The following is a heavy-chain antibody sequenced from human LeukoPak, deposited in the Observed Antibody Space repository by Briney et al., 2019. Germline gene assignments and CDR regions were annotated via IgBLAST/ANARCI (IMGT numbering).Heavy chain of an antibody. D-gene: IGHD2-15*01. CDR2: IRQDGSEK. CDR3: SRGGYYYGMDV. CDR1: GFTFSSYW. J-gene: IGHJ6*02. Sequence: PGGSLRLSCAASGFTFSSYWMSWVRQAPGKGLEWVANIRQDGSEKYYVDSVKGRFTISRDNAKNSLYLQMNSLRAEDTAVYYCSRGGYYYGMDVWGQGTTVTVSS. V-gene: IGHV3-7*01.